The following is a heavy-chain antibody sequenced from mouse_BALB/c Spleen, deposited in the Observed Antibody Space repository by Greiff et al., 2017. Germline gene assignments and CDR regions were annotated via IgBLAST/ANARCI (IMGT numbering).Heavy chain of an antibody. CDR3: ARDPYGSSPGGFAY. J-gene: IGHJ3*01. CDR2: IRNKANGYTT. CDR1: GFTFTDYY. V-gene: IGHV7-3*02. Sequence: EVKVVESGGGLVQPGGSLRLSCATSGFTFTDYYMSWVRQPPGKALEWLGFIRNKANGYTTEYSASVKGRFTISRDNSQSILYLQMNTLRAEDSATYYCARDPYGSSPGGFAYWGQGTLVTVSA. D-gene: IGHD1-1*01.